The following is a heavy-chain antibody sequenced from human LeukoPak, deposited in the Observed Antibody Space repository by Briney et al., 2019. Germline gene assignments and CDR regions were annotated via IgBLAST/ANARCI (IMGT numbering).Heavy chain of an antibody. V-gene: IGHV3-66*01. J-gene: IGHJ4*02. CDR1: GFAVFSNY. CDR3: ATPSGGY. D-gene: IGHD6-25*01. CDR2: IYSDGDT. Sequence: GGSLRPSCAASGFAVFSNYMNWVRQAPGKGLEWVSVIYSDGDTSYADSVKGRFTISRDISKNTLHLQMNSLRAEDTAVYYCATPSGGYWGQGTLVTVSS.